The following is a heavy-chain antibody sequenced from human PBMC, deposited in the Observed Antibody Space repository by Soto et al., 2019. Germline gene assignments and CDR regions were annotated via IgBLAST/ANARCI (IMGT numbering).Heavy chain of an antibody. CDR1: GFNFRSYG. CDR2: IWSDGSEE. CDR3: ARGRIFVPPFDS. J-gene: IGHJ5*01. Sequence: QVKLEESGGGVVQPGRSRRLSCIVSGFNFRSYGMHWVRQSPGKGPEWVASIWSDGSEEFYSDAVKGRFFISRDNSKNTVYLYITGLKVEARGVAVCARGRIFVPPFDSWGRGALGTVSS. V-gene: IGHV3-33*01.